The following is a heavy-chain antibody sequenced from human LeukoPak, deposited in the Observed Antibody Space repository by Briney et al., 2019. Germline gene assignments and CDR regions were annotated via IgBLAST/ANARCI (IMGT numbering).Heavy chain of an antibody. CDR3: ARDWSIPSLTGYYIDV. D-gene: IGHD3-9*01. V-gene: IGHV3-74*03. CDR1: TFAPRNYW. Sequence: GGSLRLSCTGSTFAPRNYWIHWVRQVPGKGLEWISRITSEGISSSYADSVKGRFTISRDNAKKTVYLQMSSLRAEDTAVYYCARDWSIPSLTGYYIDVWGNGTTVTVSS. J-gene: IGHJ6*03. CDR2: ITSEGISS.